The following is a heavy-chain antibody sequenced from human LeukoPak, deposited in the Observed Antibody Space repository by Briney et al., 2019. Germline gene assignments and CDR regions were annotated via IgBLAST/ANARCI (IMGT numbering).Heavy chain of an antibody. V-gene: IGHV3-23*01. D-gene: IGHD6-19*01. CDR1: GFTFSSYA. J-gene: IGHJ4*02. CDR2: FSGTSST. Sequence: GGSLRLSCAASGFTFSSYAMSWVRQAPGKGLEWVSTFSGTSSTSYADAVKGRVTISRDNSKNTLYLQLNSLRAEDTAVYYCAKLKQWQPQRYFFDYWGQGSLVTV. CDR3: AKLKQWQPQRYFFDY.